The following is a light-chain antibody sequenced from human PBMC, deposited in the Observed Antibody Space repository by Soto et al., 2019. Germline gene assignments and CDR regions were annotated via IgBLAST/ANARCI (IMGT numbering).Light chain of an antibody. CDR1: QSVSSGY. CDR2: GAS. V-gene: IGKV3-20*01. CDR3: QQYGSSLIT. Sequence: EIVLTQSPGTLSLSPGERATLSCRASQSVSSGYLAWYQQKSGQAPSLLIYGASSRATGIPDSFGGSGSGTDFTLTISRLEPEYFAVYFYQQYGSSLITFGQGTRLEIK. J-gene: IGKJ5*01.